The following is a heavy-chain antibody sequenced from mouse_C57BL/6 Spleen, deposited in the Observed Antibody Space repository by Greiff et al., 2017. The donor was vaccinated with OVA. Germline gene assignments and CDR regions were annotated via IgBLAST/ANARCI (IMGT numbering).Heavy chain of an antibody. Sequence: VKLQESGPGLVQPSQSLSITCTVSGFSLTSYGVHWVRQSPGKGLEWLGVIWRGGSTDYNAAFMSRLSITKDNSKSQVFFKMNSLQADDTAIYYCAKKIGNYYGSSYNYYAMDYWGQGTSVTVSS. CDR1: GFSLTSYG. CDR3: AKKIGNYYGSSYNYYAMDY. CDR2: IWRGGST. V-gene: IGHV2-5*01. D-gene: IGHD1-1*01. J-gene: IGHJ4*01.